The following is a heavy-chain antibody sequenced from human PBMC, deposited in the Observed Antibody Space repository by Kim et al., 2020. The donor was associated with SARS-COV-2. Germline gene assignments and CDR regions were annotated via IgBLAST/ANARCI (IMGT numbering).Heavy chain of an antibody. Sequence: GGSLRLSCAASGFTFSSYSMNWVRQAPGKGLEWVSSISSSGYYVYYTDSLKGRFTISRDNAKNSLYLQMNSLRAEDTAVYYCARTEYSSSSDAFDIWGQGTMVTVSS. CDR3: ARTEYSSSSDAFDI. CDR2: ISSSGYYV. J-gene: IGHJ3*02. V-gene: IGHV3-21*01. CDR1: GFTFSSYS. D-gene: IGHD6-6*01.